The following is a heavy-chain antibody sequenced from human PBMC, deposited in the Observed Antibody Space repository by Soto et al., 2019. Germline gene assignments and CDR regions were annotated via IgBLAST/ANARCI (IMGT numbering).Heavy chain of an antibody. CDR3: VRPSRYTFGYFDS. V-gene: IGHV4-38-2*02. Sequence: SETLSLTCTVSGYPIGNGYYWGWIRQSPGKGLEWIGSIYQSGITYYNPSLKSRASLSIDASKNQFSLNLTSLTAADTAVYCCVRPSRYTFGYFDSWGQGALVTVSS. D-gene: IGHD5-18*01. J-gene: IGHJ4*02. CDR1: GYPIGNGYY. CDR2: IYQSGIT.